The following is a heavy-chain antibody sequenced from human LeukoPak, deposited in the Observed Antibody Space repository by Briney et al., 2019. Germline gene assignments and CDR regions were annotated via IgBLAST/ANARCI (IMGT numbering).Heavy chain of an antibody. CDR3: ARDPGRVRGVTRFDA. CDR2: ISSSSSTI. J-gene: IGHJ5*02. CDR1: GFTFSTYG. D-gene: IGHD3-10*01. V-gene: IGHV3-48*04. Sequence: GGSLRLSCAASGFTFSTYGMNWVRQAPGKGLEWVSYISSSSSTINYADSVRGRFTISRDNAKNSLYLQMNSLRVEDTAVYYCARDPGRVRGVTRFDAWGQGTLVTVSS.